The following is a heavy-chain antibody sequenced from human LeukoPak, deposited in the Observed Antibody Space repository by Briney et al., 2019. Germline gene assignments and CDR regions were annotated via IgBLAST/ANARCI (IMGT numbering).Heavy chain of an antibody. CDR3: ARPVGSGSYFDYFDY. D-gene: IGHD1-26*01. J-gene: IGHJ4*02. CDR1: GYTFTGYY. V-gene: IGHV1-2*02. CDR2: INPNSGGT. Sequence: ASVKVSCKASGYTFTGYYMHWVRQAPGQGLEWMGWINPNSGGTNYAQKFQGRVTMTRDTSISTAYMELSRLRSDDTAVYYCARPVGSGSYFDYFDYWGQGTLVTVSP.